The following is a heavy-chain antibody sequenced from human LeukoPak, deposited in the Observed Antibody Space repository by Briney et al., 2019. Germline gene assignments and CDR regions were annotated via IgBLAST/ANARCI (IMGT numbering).Heavy chain of an antibody. Sequence: GGSLRLSCAASGFTFSSYSMNWVRQAPGKGLEWVSSISSSSSYIYYADSVKGRFTISRDNAKNSLYLQMNSLRAEDTAVYYCARDRAGYYDFWSGYYGALYYYYMDVWGKGTTVTVSS. V-gene: IGHV3-21*01. CDR3: ARDRAGYYDFWSGYYGALYYYYMDV. D-gene: IGHD3-3*01. J-gene: IGHJ6*03. CDR2: ISSSSSYI. CDR1: GFTFSSYS.